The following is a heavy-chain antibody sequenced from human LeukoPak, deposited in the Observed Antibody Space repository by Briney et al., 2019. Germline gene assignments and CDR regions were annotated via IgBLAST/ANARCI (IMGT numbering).Heavy chain of an antibody. CDR2: IYSAGDT. Sequence: GGSLSLSCAASGFTVSSNYMSWVRQAPGKGLEWVSVIYSAGDTSYADSVKGRFTISRDNSKNTLYLQMDSLRAEDTAVYYCARGYSSTLFDYWGQGTLVTVSS. CDR3: ARGYSSTLFDY. CDR1: GFTVSSNY. V-gene: IGHV3-53*01. D-gene: IGHD2-2*01. J-gene: IGHJ4*02.